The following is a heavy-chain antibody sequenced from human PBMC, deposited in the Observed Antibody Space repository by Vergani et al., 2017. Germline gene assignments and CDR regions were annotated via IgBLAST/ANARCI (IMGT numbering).Heavy chain of an antibody. V-gene: IGHV3-43*02. D-gene: IGHD4-23*01. CDR1: GFTFDDYA. J-gene: IGHJ4*02. Sequence: EVQLVESGGGVVQPGGSLRLSCAASGFTFDDYAMHWVRHAPGKGLEWVSLISGDGGSTYYADSVKGRFTISRDNSKNSLYLQMNSLRTEDTALYYCAKSDTKATPLDYWGEGSLVTVSS. CDR3: AKSDTKATPLDY. CDR2: ISGDGGST.